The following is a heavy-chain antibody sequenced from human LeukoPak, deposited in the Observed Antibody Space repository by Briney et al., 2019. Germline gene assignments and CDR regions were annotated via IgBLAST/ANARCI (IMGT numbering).Heavy chain of an antibody. V-gene: IGHV1-69*01. CDR3: ARGASIYDSSGYYYLW. J-gene: IGHJ4*02. Sequence: SVKVSCKASGGTFSRYAISWVRQAPGQGLEWMGGIIPIFGTANYAQKFQDRVTITADESSSTAYMELSSLRSEDTAVYYCARGASIYDSSGYYYLWWGQGTLVTVSS. CDR1: GGTFSRYA. CDR2: IIPIFGTA. D-gene: IGHD3-22*01.